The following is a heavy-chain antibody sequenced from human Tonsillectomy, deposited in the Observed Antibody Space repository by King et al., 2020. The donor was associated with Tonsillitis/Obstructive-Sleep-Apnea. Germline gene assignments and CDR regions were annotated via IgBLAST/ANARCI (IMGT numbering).Heavy chain of an antibody. CDR3: AKSLYGSGSYYNSYRGLDY. Sequence: QLVQSGGGLVQPGRSLRLSCAASRFTFDDYAMHWVRQAPGKGLEWVSGISWNSGSIGYADSVKGRFTISRDNAKNSLYLQMNSLRAEDTALYYCAKSLYGSGSYYNSYRGLDYWGQGTLVTVSS. CDR1: RFTFDDYA. J-gene: IGHJ4*02. V-gene: IGHV3-9*01. D-gene: IGHD3-10*01. CDR2: ISWNSGSI.